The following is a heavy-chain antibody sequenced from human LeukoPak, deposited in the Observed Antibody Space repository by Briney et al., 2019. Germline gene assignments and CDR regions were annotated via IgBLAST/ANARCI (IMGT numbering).Heavy chain of an antibody. CDR3: AKDIAAAGNFDY. V-gene: IGHV3-9*01. Sequence: GGSLRLSCAASGFNFDDYAMHWVREAPGKGLGWVSGISWNSGSIGYADSVKGRFTISRDNAKNSLYLQMNSLRAEDTALYYCAKDIAAAGNFDYWGRGTLVTVSS. J-gene: IGHJ4*02. D-gene: IGHD6-13*01. CDR1: GFNFDDYA. CDR2: ISWNSGSI.